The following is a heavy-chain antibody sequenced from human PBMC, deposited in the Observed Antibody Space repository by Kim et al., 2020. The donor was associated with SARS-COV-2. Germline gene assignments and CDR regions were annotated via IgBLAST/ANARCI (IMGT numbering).Heavy chain of an antibody. CDR2: IDTNTGNP. Sequence: ASVKVSCKASGYTFTTYAICWLRQAPGQGPEWMGWIDTNTGNPTYVQGFIGRFVFSVDTSVNTAYLEISSLKIEDTAVYYCARDIYVSESFPLNYWGQGTLVTVSS. CDR3: ARDIYVSESFPLNY. V-gene: IGHV7-4-1*02. D-gene: IGHD3-10*01. J-gene: IGHJ4*02. CDR1: GYTFTTYA.